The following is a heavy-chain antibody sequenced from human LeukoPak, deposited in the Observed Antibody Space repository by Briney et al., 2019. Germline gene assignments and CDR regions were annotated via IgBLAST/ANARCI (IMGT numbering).Heavy chain of an antibody. J-gene: IGHJ4*02. CDR2: IWYDGSNK. D-gene: IGHD3-22*01. Sequence: GGSLRLSCTASGFTFSDYGMHWVRQPPGKGLEWVAIIWYDGSNKTYEDSVKGRFTISRDDSKNTLYLQMNSLRAEDTAVYYCARGVDYYENSGTIDYWGQGTLVTVSS. V-gene: IGHV3-33*01. CDR1: GFTFSDYG. CDR3: ARGVDYYENSGTIDY.